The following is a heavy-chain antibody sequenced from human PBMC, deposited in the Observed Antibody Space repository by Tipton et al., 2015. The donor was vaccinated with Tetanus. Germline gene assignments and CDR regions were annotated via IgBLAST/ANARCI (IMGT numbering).Heavy chain of an antibody. Sequence: LRLSCAVYGGSFSNYFWRWIRQPPGKGLEWIGSIYYSGSSYYNPSLESRVTISLDTSKNRFSLKLTSVTAADAAVYYCARPSTTVTPRAFDVWGQGTMVTVSS. J-gene: IGHJ3*01. D-gene: IGHD4-17*01. CDR1: GGSFSNYF. CDR2: IYYSGSS. CDR3: ARPSTTVTPRAFDV. V-gene: IGHV4-59*05.